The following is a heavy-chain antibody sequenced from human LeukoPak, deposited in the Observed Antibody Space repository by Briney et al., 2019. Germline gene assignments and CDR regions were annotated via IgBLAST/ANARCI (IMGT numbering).Heavy chain of an antibody. CDR3: ARSVVGATANFDY. Sequence: SETLSLTCTVSGGSISSYYWSWIRQPPGKGLEWIGYIYYSGTTNYNPSLKSRVTISVDSSKNQFSLKLSSVTAADTAVYYCARSVVGATANFDYWGQGTLVTVSS. CDR2: IYYSGTT. J-gene: IGHJ4*02. CDR1: GGSISSYY. D-gene: IGHD1-26*01. V-gene: IGHV4-59*01.